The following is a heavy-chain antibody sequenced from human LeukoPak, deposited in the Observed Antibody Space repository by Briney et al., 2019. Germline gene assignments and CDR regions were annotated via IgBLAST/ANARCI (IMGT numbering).Heavy chain of an antibody. D-gene: IGHD3-16*01. J-gene: IGHJ4*02. Sequence: PSETLSLTCTVSGGSISSGGYYWSWIRQPPGKGLEWIGYIYHSGSTYYNPSLKSRVTISVDRSKNQFSLKLSSVTAADTAVYYCARGFGHFDYWGQGTLVTVSS. CDR2: IYHSGST. V-gene: IGHV4-30-2*01. CDR3: ARGFGHFDY. CDR1: GGSISSGGYY.